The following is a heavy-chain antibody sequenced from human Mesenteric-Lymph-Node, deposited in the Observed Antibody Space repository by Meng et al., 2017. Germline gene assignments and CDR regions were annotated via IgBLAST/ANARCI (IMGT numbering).Heavy chain of an antibody. V-gene: IGHV1-2*02. Sequence: ASVKVSCKASGYTFTGYYMHWVRQAPGQGLEWMGWINPNSGGTNYAQKFQGRVTMTRDTSISTAYMELSRLRSDDTAVYYCARDRITMVRGVISSLNYWGHGKLVTVSS. D-gene: IGHD3-10*01. CDR3: ARDRITMVRGVISSLNY. J-gene: IGHJ4*01. CDR1: GYTFTGYY. CDR2: INPNSGGT.